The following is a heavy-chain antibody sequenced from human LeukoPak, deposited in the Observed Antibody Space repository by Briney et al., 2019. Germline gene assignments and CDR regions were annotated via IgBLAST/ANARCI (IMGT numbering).Heavy chain of an antibody. CDR2: ISGSGGST. D-gene: IGHD3-10*01. V-gene: IGHV3-23*01. CDR3: SGSYYYQLDY. Sequence: PGGSLRLSCAASGFTFSSYAMSWVRQAPGKGLEWVSAISGSGGSTYYADSVKGRFTISRDNSKNTLYLQMNSLRAEDTAVYYCSGSYYYQLDYWGQGTLVTVSS. J-gene: IGHJ4*02. CDR1: GFTFSSYA.